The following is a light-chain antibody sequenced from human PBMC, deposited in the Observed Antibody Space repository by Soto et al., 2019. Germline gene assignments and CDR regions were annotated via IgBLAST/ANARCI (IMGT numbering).Light chain of an antibody. V-gene: IGLV2-8*01. J-gene: IGLJ2*01. CDR1: TNDVGGYNY. CDR2: DVT. Sequence: QSALTQPPSASGSLGQSVTISCSGITNDVGGYNYVSWFQQHPGKAPKLIIYDVTKRPSGVPDRFSGSRSGNTASLTVSGLQGEYEADYYCSSFAGTNHCVVFGGGTKLTVL. CDR3: SSFAGTNHCVV.